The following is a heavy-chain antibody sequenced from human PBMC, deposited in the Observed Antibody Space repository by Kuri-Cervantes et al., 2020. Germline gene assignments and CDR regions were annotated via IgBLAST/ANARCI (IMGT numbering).Heavy chain of an antibody. V-gene: IGHV1-18*01. CDR1: GYTFTSNG. CDR3: ARDRKGYCSGGSCYLYYFDY. CDR2: ISAYNGHT. D-gene: IGHD2-15*01. J-gene: IGHJ4*02. Sequence: ASVKVSCKASGYTFTSNGISWVRQAPGQGLEWVGWISAYNGHTNYAQKLQGRVTMTTDTSTGTAYMELRSLRSDDTAVYYCARDRKGYCSGGSCYLYYFDYWGQGTLVTVSS.